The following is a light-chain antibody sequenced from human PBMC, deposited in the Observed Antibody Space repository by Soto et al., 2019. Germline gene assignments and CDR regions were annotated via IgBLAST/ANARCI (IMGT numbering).Light chain of an antibody. J-gene: IGLJ1*01. CDR2: EAS. CDR1: SSDVGGYHY. CDR3: SSYTSSSLYV. V-gene: IGLV2-14*01. Sequence: QSVLTQPASVSRSPGQSITIACTGTSSDVGGYHYVSWYQQHPGKAPKLMFYEASNRPSGGSNRFSGSTSGNKGSLTISGLQAEDEADYYCSSYTSSSLYVFGNGTQVTVL.